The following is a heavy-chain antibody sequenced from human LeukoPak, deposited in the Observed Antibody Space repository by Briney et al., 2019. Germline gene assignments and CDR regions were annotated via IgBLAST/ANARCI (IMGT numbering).Heavy chain of an antibody. Sequence: TGGSLRLSCAASGFSFSSYTMSWVRQAPGKGLEWVSGIRSSGGRTYYADSVEGRFTISRDNSKDMLYLQMNSLRAEDADVYYCVNLPAPQSCTSTSCPAVDVWVQGTSVTVSS. CDR3: VNLPAPQSCTSTSCPAVDV. CDR2: IRSSGGRT. V-gene: IGHV3-23*01. CDR1: GFSFSSYT. D-gene: IGHD2-2*01. J-gene: IGHJ6*02.